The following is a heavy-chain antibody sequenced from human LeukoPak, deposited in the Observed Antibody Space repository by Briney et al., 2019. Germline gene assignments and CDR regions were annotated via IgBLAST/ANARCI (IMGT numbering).Heavy chain of an antibody. CDR2: IYYSGST. CDR1: GGSISSYY. J-gene: IGHJ5*02. Sequence: PSETLSLTCTVSGGSISSYYWSWIRQPPGKGLEWIGYIYYSGSTNYNPSLKSRVTISVDTSKNQFSLKLSSVTAADTAVYYCARRYCSGGSCYSVWFDPWGQGTLVTVSS. D-gene: IGHD2-15*01. V-gene: IGHV4-59*01. CDR3: ARRYCSGGSCYSVWFDP.